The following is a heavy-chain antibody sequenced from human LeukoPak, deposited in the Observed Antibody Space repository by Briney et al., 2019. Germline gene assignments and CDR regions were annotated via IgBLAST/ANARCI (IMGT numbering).Heavy chain of an antibody. CDR2: ISAYNGNT. CDR1: GYTFTSYG. D-gene: IGHD6-13*01. J-gene: IGHJ2*01. CDR3: ARRTDSSQYWYFDL. V-gene: IGHV1-18*04. Sequence: GASVKVSCKASGYTFTSYGISWVRQAPGQGLGGMGWISAYNGNTNYAQKLQGRVTMTTDTSTSTAYMELRSLRSDDTAVYYCARRTDSSQYWYFDLWGRGTLVTVSS.